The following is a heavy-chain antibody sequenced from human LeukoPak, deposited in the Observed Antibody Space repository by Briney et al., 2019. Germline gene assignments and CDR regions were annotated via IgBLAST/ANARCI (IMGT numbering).Heavy chain of an antibody. V-gene: IGHV3-21*04. J-gene: IGHJ5*02. CDR2: ISSSSSYI. CDR3: ARDSGNYGGTTVTTGNWFDP. D-gene: IGHD4-17*01. CDR1: GFTFSSYS. Sequence: GSLRLSCAASGFTFSSYSMNWVRQAPGKGLEWVSSISSSSSYIYYADSVKGRFTISRDNAKNSLYLQMNSLRSEDTAVYYCARDSGNYGGTTVTTGNWFDPWGQGTLVTVSS.